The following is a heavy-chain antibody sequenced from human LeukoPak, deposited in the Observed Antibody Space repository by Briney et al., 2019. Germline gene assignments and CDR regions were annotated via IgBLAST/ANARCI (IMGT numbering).Heavy chain of an antibody. CDR2: IRYDGSNK. Sequence: GGSLRLSCPASGFTFSSYDIHWVRQAPGKGLEWVAFIRYDGSNKYYADSVKGRFTISRDNSKNTLYLQMNSLRAEDKAMYYCAKKDGGRGEGTFDYWGQGTLVTVSS. J-gene: IGHJ4*02. V-gene: IGHV3-30*02. D-gene: IGHD3-10*01. CDR3: AKKDGGRGEGTFDY. CDR1: GFTFSSYD.